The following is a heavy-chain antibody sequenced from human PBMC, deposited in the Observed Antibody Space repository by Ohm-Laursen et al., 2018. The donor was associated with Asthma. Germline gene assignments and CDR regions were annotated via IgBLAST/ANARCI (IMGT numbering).Heavy chain of an antibody. CDR3: ARGTFYYESTGYYFFDH. CDR1: GGSISSGDYY. CDR2: SHYDGTT. D-gene: IGHD3-22*01. Sequence: TLSLTCTVSGGSISSGDYYWSWIRQPPGKGLEWIGYSHYDGTTFYNPSLKSRVSISVDTSKNQFSLNLTPVTAADTAVYYCARGTFYYESTGYYFFDHWGQGALVTVSS. J-gene: IGHJ4*02. V-gene: IGHV4-30-4*01.